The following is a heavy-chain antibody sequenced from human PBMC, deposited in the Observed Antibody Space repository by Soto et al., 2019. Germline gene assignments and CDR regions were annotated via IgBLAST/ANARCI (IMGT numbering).Heavy chain of an antibody. CDR2: ISSSSSYI. D-gene: IGHD2-2*01. CDR3: ARDKVVVPAAYDY. V-gene: IGHV3-21*01. CDR1: GFTFSSYS. Sequence: GGSLRLSCAASGFTFSSYSMNWVRQAPGKGLEWVSSISSSSSYIYYADSVKGRFTISRDNAKNSLYLQMNSLRAEDTAVYYCARDKVVVPAAYDYWGQGTLVTVSS. J-gene: IGHJ4*02.